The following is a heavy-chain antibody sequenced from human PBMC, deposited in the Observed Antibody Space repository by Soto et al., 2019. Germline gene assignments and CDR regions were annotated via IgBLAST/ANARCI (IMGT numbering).Heavy chain of an antibody. V-gene: IGHV3-23*01. Sequence: GGSLRLSCAASGFTFTNCAMTWARQAPGKGLEWVSSLLRSGSTTYYADSMKGRFTISSDISANSLYLQMDSLRAEDTAVYYCAKDAVSGDGIWLLDSWGQGTVVTVSS. CDR2: LLRSGSTT. J-gene: IGHJ4*02. D-gene: IGHD4-17*01. CDR3: AKDAVSGDGIWLLDS. CDR1: GFTFTNCA.